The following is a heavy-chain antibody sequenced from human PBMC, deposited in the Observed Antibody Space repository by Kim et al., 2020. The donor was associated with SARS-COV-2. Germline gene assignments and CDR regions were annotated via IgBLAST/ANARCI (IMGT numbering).Heavy chain of an antibody. Sequence: ASVKVSCKASGYTFTSYDINWVRQATGQGLEWMGWMNPNSGNTGYAQKFQGRVTMTRNTSISTAYMELSSLRSEDTAVYYCARVFEVEMATEIGMDVWGQGTTVTVSS. CDR2: MNPNSGNT. D-gene: IGHD5-12*01. CDR1: GYTFTSYD. CDR3: ARVFEVEMATEIGMDV. J-gene: IGHJ6*02. V-gene: IGHV1-8*01.